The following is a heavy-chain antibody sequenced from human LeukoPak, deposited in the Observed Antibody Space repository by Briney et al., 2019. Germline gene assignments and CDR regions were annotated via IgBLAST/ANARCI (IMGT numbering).Heavy chain of an antibody. V-gene: IGHV3-74*01. D-gene: IGHD3-10*01. J-gene: IGHJ4*02. CDR3: ATPVTRGFGELLGEFDY. Sequence: GGSLRLSCTASGFTFSSYWMHWVRQAPGKGLVWVSRINSAGISTNYADSVKGRFTISRDNAKNSLYLQMNSLRAEDTAVYYCATPVTRGFGELLGEFDYWGQGTLVTVSS. CDR2: INSAGIST. CDR1: GFTFSSYW.